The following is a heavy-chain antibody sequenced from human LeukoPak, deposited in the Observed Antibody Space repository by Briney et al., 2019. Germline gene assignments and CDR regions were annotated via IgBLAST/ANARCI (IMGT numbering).Heavy chain of an antibody. CDR3: ARPMATILRYFDY. D-gene: IGHD5-12*01. CDR2: INSDGSST. V-gene: IGHV3-74*01. J-gene: IGHJ4*02. CDR1: GFTFSSYW. Sequence: PGGSLRLSCAASGFTFSSYWMHWVRQAPGKGLVWVSRINSDGSSTSYADSVKGRFTISRDNAKNTLYLQMNSLRAEDTAVYYCARPMATILRYFDYWGQGTLVTVSS.